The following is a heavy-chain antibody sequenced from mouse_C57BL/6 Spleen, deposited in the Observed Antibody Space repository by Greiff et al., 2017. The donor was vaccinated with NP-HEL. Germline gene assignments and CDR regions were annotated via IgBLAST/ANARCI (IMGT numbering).Heavy chain of an antibody. V-gene: IGHV1-72*01. D-gene: IGHD3-2*02. CDR3: ARSRSDSSGYGLDY. CDR1: GYTFTSYW. CDR2: IDPNSGGT. J-gene: IGHJ2*01. Sequence: QVQLQQSGAELVKPGASVKLSCKASGYTFTSYWMHWVKQRPGRGLEWIGRIDPNSGGTKYNEKFKSKATLTVDKPSSTAYMQLSSLTSEDSAVYYCARSRSDSSGYGLDYWGQGTTLTVSS.